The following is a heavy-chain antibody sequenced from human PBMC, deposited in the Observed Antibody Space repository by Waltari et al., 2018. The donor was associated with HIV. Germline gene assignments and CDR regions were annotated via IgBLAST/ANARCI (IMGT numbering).Heavy chain of an antibody. CDR3: AKGGGGGWSYRFDY. Sequence: EVQLLESGGGLVQPGGSLRLSCAASGFTFSSYAMSWVRQASGKGLEWVSAMGGSGGSRYYADSVKGRFSITRDNSKNTVYLHMNSLRAEDTAVYDWAKGGGGGWSYRFDYWGQGTLVTVSS. CDR2: MGGSGGSR. CDR1: GFTFSSYA. D-gene: IGHD1-26*01. V-gene: IGHV3-23*01. J-gene: IGHJ4*02.